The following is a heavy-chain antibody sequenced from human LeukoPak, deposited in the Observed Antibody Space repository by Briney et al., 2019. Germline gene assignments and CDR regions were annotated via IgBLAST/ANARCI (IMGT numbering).Heavy chain of an antibody. J-gene: IGHJ3*02. D-gene: IGHD2-15*01. V-gene: IGHV1-2*02. CDR2: IYPNSGGI. CDR1: GYTFTGYY. Sequence: ASVEVSCKASGYTFTGYYMHWVRQAPGQGLEWMGWIYPNSGGINHAQKFQGRVTMTRDTSISTAYMELSRLRSDDTAVYYCARDGHSGGAFDIWGQGTMVTVSS. CDR3: ARDGHSGGAFDI.